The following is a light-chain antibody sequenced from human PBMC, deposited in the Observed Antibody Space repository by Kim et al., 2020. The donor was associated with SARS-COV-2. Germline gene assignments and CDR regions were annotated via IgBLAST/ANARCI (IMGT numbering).Light chain of an antibody. CDR1: QGISSA. CDR2: DAS. Sequence: AIQLTQSPSSLSASVGDRVTITCRASQGISSALAWYQQKPGKAPELLIYDASTLQRGVPSRFSGSGSGTDFTLTISSLQPEDFATYYCQQFVSYRTFGQGTKVDIK. J-gene: IGKJ1*01. CDR3: QQFVSYRT. V-gene: IGKV1-13*02.